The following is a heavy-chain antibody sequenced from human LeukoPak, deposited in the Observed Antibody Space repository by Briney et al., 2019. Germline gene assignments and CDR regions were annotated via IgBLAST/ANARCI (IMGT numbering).Heavy chain of an antibody. CDR2: IIPILGMA. V-gene: IGHV1-69*04. Sequence: SVKVSCKASGGTFSSYAISWVRQAPGQGLEWMGRIIPILGMANYAQKFQGRVTITADKSTSTAYMELSSLRSEDTAVYYCAPTTAAGTTIDYWGQGTLVTVSS. J-gene: IGHJ4*02. D-gene: IGHD1-7*01. CDR3: APTTAAGTTIDY. CDR1: GGTFSSYA.